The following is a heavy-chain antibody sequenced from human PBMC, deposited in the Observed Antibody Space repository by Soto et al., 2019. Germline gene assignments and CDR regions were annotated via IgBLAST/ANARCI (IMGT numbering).Heavy chain of an antibody. CDR2: INPSGGST. CDR3: ARVGSHLALDYYYGMDV. J-gene: IGHJ6*02. CDR1: GYTFTSYY. Sequence: ASVKVSCKASGYTFTSYYMHWGRQAPGQGLEWMGIINPSGGSTSYAQKFQGRVTMTRDTSTSIVYMELSSLRSEDTAVYYCARVGSHLALDYYYGMDVWGQGTTVTVSS. V-gene: IGHV1-46*01. D-gene: IGHD3-10*01.